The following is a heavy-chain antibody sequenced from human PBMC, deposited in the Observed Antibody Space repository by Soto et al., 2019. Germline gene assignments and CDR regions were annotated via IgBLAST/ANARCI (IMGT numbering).Heavy chain of an antibody. CDR1: GFSLSTSGVG. Sequence: QITLKESGPTLVKPTQTLTLTCTFSGFSLSTSGVGVGWIRQPPGKALVWLALIYWDDDKRYSPSLTSRLTITKDTSKNQVVLTMTNMDPVDTATYYCAHVLVVVANYGMDVWGQGTTVTVSS. CDR3: AHVLVVVANYGMDV. D-gene: IGHD2-15*01. J-gene: IGHJ6*02. CDR2: IYWDDDK. V-gene: IGHV2-5*02.